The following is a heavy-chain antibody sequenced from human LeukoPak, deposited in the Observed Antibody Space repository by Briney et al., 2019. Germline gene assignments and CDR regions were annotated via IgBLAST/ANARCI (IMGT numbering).Heavy chain of an antibody. J-gene: IGHJ1*01. V-gene: IGHV3-30*18. CDR2: ISYDGSNK. Sequence: PGRSLRLSCAASGFTFSSYGMHWVRQAPGKGLEWVAVISYDGSNKYYADSVKGRFTISRDNSKNTLYLQMNSLRAEDTAVYYCAKDPESVVVFSFLFQHWGQGTLVTVSS. CDR1: GFTFSSYG. CDR3: AKDPESVVVFSFLFQH. D-gene: IGHD3-22*01.